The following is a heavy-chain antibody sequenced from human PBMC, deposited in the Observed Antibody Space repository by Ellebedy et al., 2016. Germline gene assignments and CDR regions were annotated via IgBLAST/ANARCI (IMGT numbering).Heavy chain of an antibody. Sequence: GESLKISXAASGFTFSSYAMSWVRQAPGKGLEWVSAISGSGGSTYYADSVKGRFTISRDNAKNSLYLQMNSLRAEDTAVYYCARELLVDYYDSSGYPRGAFDYWGQGTLVTVSS. CDR3: ARELLVDYYDSSGYPRGAFDY. V-gene: IGHV3-23*01. D-gene: IGHD3-22*01. CDR2: ISGSGGST. CDR1: GFTFSSYA. J-gene: IGHJ4*02.